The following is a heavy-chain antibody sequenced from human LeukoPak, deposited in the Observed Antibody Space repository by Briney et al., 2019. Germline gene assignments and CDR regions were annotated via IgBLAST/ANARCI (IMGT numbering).Heavy chain of an antibody. CDR1: GGSISSYY. D-gene: IGHD6-13*01. Sequence: PSETLSLTCTVTGGSISSYYWSWIRQPPGKGLEWIGYIYYSGTTNYNPSLKSRVTISVDTSKNQFSLKLSSVTAADTAVYYCARGVYIAAAQYGYWGQGTLVTVSS. CDR3: ARGVYIAAAQYGY. CDR2: IYYSGTT. V-gene: IGHV4-59*01. J-gene: IGHJ4*02.